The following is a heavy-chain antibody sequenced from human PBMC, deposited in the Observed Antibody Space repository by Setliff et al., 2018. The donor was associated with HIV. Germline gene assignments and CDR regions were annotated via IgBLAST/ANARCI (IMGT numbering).Heavy chain of an antibody. V-gene: IGHV4-39*07. J-gene: IGHJ5*02. Sequence: SETLSLTCSVSGGSISSGTYYWGWIRQPPGKGLEWIGSMSHSGSTLYNPSLESRVTISLDTSKNQFSLKLSSATAADTAIYYCARALYCSSASCAKRDWLDPWGQGTLVTVSS. CDR3: ARALYCSSASCAKRDWLDP. CDR1: GGSISSGTYY. CDR2: MSHSGST. D-gene: IGHD2-2*01.